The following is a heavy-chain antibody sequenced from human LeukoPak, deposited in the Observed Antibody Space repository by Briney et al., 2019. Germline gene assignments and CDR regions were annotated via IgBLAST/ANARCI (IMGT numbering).Heavy chain of an antibody. CDR2: INTNTGNP. V-gene: IGHV7-4-1*02. CDR3: AGDQDWFDP. J-gene: IGHJ5*02. CDR1: GYTFTTYG. Sequence: ASVKVSCKASGYTFTTYGMNWVRQAPGQGLEWMGWINTNTGNPTYAQGFTGRFVFSLDTSVSTAYLQISSLKAEDTAVYYCAGDQDWFDPWGQGTLVTVSS. D-gene: IGHD2-15*01.